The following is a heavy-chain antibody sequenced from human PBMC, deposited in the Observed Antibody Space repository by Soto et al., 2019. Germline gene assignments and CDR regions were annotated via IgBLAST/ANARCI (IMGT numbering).Heavy chain of an antibody. V-gene: IGHV1-58*01. D-gene: IGHD3-10*01. J-gene: IGHJ6*02. CDR1: GFPFTSSA. CDR3: AAGRGLWFGVLLRSNKNYDGKDV. Sequence: SVKLSCKASGFPFTSSAVQWVRQARAQRIEWIGWIVVGSGNTNYAQKFQERVTITRDMSTSTAYMELSSLRSEDTAVYYCAAGRGLWFGVLLRSNKNYDGKDVWSQGTTVTGSS. CDR2: IVVGSGNT.